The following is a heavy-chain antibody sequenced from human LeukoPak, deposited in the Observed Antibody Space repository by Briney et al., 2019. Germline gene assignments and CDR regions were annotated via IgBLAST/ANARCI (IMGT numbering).Heavy chain of an antibody. J-gene: IGHJ4*02. Sequence: PGGSLRLSCAASGFTFDEYGMSWVRQAPGKGLEWVSGISLNGGASGYADSVRGRFTISRDNSKNTLYLQMNSLRAEDTAVYYCAGITIPPDYWGQGTLVTVSS. V-gene: IGHV3-20*04. CDR2: ISLNGGAS. CDR1: GFTFDEYG. CDR3: AGITIPPDY. D-gene: IGHD3-10*01.